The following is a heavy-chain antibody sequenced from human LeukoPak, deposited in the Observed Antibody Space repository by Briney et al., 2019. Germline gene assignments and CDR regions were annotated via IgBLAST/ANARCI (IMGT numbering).Heavy chain of an antibody. CDR3: ATNTPYYYDSSGYSFGY. CDR1: GFTFSSYG. J-gene: IGHJ4*02. Sequence: GGSLRLSCAASGFTFSSYGMHWVRQAPGKGLEWVACIRYDGSNKYYADSVKGRFTISRDNSKNTLYLQMSSLRAEDTAVYYCATNTPYYYDSSGYSFGYWGQGTLVTVSS. D-gene: IGHD3-22*01. CDR2: IRYDGSNK. V-gene: IGHV3-30*02.